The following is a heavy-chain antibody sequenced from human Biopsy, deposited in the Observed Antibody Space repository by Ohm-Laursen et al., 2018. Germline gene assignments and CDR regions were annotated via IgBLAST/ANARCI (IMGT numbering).Heavy chain of an antibody. V-gene: IGHV4-59*11. CDR2: ISYTGYT. Sequence: TLSLTCTVSGGSFTGHYWSWIRQPPGKGLEWVGHISYTGYTSYNASLKSRVTISVDTSRNHFSLRLSSLTAADTAVYYCARGSNDFGGLYFPRWGQGTLLTVSS. J-gene: IGHJ4*02. D-gene: IGHD4-23*01. CDR1: GGSFTGHY. CDR3: ARGSNDFGGLYFPR.